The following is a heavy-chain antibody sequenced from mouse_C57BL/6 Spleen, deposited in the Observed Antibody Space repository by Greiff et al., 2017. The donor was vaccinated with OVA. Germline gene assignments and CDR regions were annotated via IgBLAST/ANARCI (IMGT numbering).Heavy chain of an antibody. J-gene: IGHJ3*01. Sequence: EVMLVESGGGLVKPGGSLKLSCAASGFTFSDYGMHWVRQAPEKGLEWVAYISSGSSTIYYADTVKGRFTISRDNAKNTLFLQMTSLRSEDTAMYYCARPKIYYDYDLAYWGQGTLVTVSA. CDR2: ISSGSSTI. V-gene: IGHV5-17*01. D-gene: IGHD2-4*01. CDR3: ARPKIYYDYDLAY. CDR1: GFTFSDYG.